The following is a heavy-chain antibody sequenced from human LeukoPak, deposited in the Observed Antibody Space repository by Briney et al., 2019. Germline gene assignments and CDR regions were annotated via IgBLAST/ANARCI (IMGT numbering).Heavy chain of an antibody. Sequence: GGSLRLSCAVSVFIFSSYAMSWVRQAPGKGLEWVSAISESGGTTYYADSVKGRFTISRDNSKNTLYLQMNSLRAEDTALYYCVREMTTVTYAFDIWGQGTMVTVSS. CDR3: VREMTTVTYAFDI. CDR2: ISESGGTT. D-gene: IGHD4-17*01. J-gene: IGHJ3*02. CDR1: VFIFSSYA. V-gene: IGHV3-23*01.